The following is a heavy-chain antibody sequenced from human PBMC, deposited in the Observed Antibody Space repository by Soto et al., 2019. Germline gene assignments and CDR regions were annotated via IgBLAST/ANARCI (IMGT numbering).Heavy chain of an antibody. CDR2: IYPGDSDT. CDR1: GYSFTSYW. CDR3: ARPYYDFRGGDYYYGMDV. J-gene: IGHJ6*02. Sequence: EVQLVQSGAEVKKPGESLKISCKGSGYSFTSYWIGWVRQMPGKGLEWMGIIYPGDSDTRYSPSFQGQVTISADKSIRTAYLQWSSLKASDTAMYYCARPYYDFRGGDYYYGMDVWGQGTTVTVSS. V-gene: IGHV5-51*01. D-gene: IGHD3-3*01.